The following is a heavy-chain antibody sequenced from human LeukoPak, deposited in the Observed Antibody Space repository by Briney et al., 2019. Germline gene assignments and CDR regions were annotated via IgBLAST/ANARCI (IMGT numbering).Heavy chain of an antibody. D-gene: IGHD6-13*01. CDR2: INHSGST. CDR1: GGSFSGYY. V-gene: IGHV4-34*01. CDR3: ARGRSSWYPYYYYGMDV. J-gene: IGHJ6*02. Sequence: KPSETLFLTCAVYGGSFSGYYWSWIRQPPGKGLEWIGEINHSGSTNYNPSLKSRVTISVDTSKNQFSLKLSSVTAADTAVYYCARGRSSWYPYYYYGMDVWGQGTTVTVSS.